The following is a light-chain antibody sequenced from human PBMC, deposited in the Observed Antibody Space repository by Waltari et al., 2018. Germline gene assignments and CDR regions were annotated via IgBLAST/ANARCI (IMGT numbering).Light chain of an antibody. CDR1: QSVSSSY. Sequence: EIMLTQSPGTLSLSPGERATLSCRASQSVSSSYLAWYQQKPGQAPRLLIYGASSRATGIPDRFSGGGSGTDFTLTISRLEPEDFVVYYCQQYGSSPMYTFGQGTKLEIK. V-gene: IGKV3-20*01. CDR3: QQYGSSPMYT. J-gene: IGKJ2*01. CDR2: GAS.